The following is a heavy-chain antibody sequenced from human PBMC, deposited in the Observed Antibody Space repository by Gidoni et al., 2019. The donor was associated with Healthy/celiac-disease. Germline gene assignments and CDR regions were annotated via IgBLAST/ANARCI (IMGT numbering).Heavy chain of an antibody. CDR3: ARGFLGGAAARIDY. D-gene: IGHD6-13*01. V-gene: IGHV4-34*01. CDR1: GGSFSGYY. Sequence: QVQLQQWGAGLLKPSETLSLTCAVYGGSFSGYYWSWIRQPPGKGLEWIGEINHSGSTNYNPSLKSRVTISVDTSKNQFSLKLSSVTAADTAVYYCARGFLGGAAARIDYWGQGTLVTVSS. CDR2: INHSGST. J-gene: IGHJ4*02.